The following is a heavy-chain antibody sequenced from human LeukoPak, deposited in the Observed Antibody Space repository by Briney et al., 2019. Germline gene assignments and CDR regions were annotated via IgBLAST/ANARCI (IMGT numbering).Heavy chain of an antibody. CDR2: INPNSGGT. Sequence: VASVKVSCKASGYTFTSNGISWVRQAPGQGLEWMGWINPNSGGTNYAQKFQGRVTMTRDTSISTAYMELSRLRSDDTAVYYCARPPQDGDWFDPWGQGTLVTVSS. CDR3: ARPPQDGDWFDP. J-gene: IGHJ5*02. CDR1: GYTFTSNG. D-gene: IGHD3-10*01. V-gene: IGHV1-2*02.